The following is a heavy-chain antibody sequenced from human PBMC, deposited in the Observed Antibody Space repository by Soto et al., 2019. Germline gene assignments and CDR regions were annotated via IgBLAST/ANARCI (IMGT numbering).Heavy chain of an antibody. V-gene: IGHV1-2*02. J-gene: IGHJ6*01. CDR1: GYTFTGYY. CDR3: ALSFSQTNIDV. CDR2: INPDSGRT. Sequence: QVQLVQSGPEVGKPGASVKVSCKASGYTFTGYYLHWVRQAPGQGLEWMGYINPDSGRTRYAQKFQGTVTMTRDTSITTAYLELSSLKYDDSAIFYCALSFSQTNIDVWGQGTTVIVYS.